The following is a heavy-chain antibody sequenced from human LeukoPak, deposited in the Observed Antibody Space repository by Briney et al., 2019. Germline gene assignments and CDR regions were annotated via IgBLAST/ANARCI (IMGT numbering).Heavy chain of an antibody. D-gene: IGHD3-3*01. Sequence: GASVKVSCKASGYTFTSYDINWVRQATGQGLEWMGWMNPNSGNTGYAQKFQGRVTMTRNTYISTAYMELSSLRSEDTAVYYCARRRTYDFWSVYYRVFDYWGQGTLVTVSS. CDR3: ARRRTYDFWSVYYRVFDY. CDR1: GYTFTSYD. V-gene: IGHV1-8*01. J-gene: IGHJ4*02. CDR2: MNPNSGNT.